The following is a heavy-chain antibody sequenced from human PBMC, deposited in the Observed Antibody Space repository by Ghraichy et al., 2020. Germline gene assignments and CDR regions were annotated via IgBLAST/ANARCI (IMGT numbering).Heavy chain of an antibody. CDR1: GGSISSGGYY. Sequence: SETLSLTCTVSGGSISSGGYYWSWIRQHPGKGLEWIGYIYYSGSTYYNPSLKSRVTISVDTSKNQFSLKLSSVTAADTAVYYCARTSSYYYDSSGGPGFDYWGQGTLVTVSS. D-gene: IGHD3-22*01. CDR3: ARTSSYYYDSSGGPGFDY. V-gene: IGHV4-31*03. CDR2: IYYSGST. J-gene: IGHJ4*02.